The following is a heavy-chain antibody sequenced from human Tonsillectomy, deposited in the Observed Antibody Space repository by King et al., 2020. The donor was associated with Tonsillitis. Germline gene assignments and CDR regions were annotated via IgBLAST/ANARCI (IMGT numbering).Heavy chain of an antibody. J-gene: IGHJ4*02. CDR3: AKDLIDYYDSSGYFDY. V-gene: IGHV3-30*18. CDR1: GFTFSTFD. Sequence: QVQLVESGGGVVQPGRSLRLSCAASGFTFSTFDMHWVRQAPGKGLEWVAVISYDGSNKYYVDSVKGRFTISRDNSKSTLYLQINSLRAEDTAVYFCAKDLIDYYDSSGYFDYWGQGTLVTVSS. CDR2: ISYDGSNK. D-gene: IGHD3-22*01.